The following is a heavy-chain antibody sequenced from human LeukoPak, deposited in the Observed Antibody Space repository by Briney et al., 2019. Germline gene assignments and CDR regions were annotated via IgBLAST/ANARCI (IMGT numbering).Heavy chain of an antibody. J-gene: IGHJ4*02. D-gene: IGHD3-22*01. V-gene: IGHV3-30-3*01. CDR2: ISYDGSNK. CDR3: ARDHTTYYYDSSGYYPDY. CDR1: GFTFSSYA. Sequence: GGSLRLSCAASGFTFSSYAMHWVRQAPGKGLEWLAVISYDGSNKYYADSVKGRFTISRDNSKNTLYLQMNSLRAEDTAVYYCARDHTTYYYDSSGYYPDYWGQGTLVTVSS.